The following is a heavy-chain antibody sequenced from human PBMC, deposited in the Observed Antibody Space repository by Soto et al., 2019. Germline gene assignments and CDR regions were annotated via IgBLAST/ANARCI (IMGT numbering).Heavy chain of an antibody. V-gene: IGHV3-23*01. CDR1: GLTCSSYA. D-gene: IGHD2-15*01. J-gene: IGHJ4*02. CDR3: AKDQVVVAATGFDY. CDR2: ISGSGGST. Sequence: VGSLRLSCAASGLTCSSYAMSWVRQATGKGLEWVSAISGSGGSTYYADSVKGRFTISRDNSKNTLYLQMNSLRAEDTAVYYCAKDQVVVAATGFDYWGQGTLVTVSS.